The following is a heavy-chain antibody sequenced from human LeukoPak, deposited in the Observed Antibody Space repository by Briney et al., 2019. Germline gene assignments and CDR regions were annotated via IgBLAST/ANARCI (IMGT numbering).Heavy chain of an antibody. CDR2: ISHDGSNK. V-gene: IGHV3-30*03. D-gene: IGHD5-18*01. CDR1: GFSFSKYG. J-gene: IGHJ4*02. CDR3: AGDGHTGMAVYHFDY. Sequence: GRSLRLSCAASGFSFSKYGMHWVRQAPGKGLEGVAVISHDGSNKYYADSVKGRFTISRDNSKNTLYLQMNSLRAEETAVYYCAGDGHTGMAVYHFDYWGQGALVTVSS.